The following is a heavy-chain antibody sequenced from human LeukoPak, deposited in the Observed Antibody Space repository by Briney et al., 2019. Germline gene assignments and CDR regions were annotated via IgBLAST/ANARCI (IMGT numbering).Heavy chain of an antibody. V-gene: IGHV4-38-2*02. J-gene: IGHJ5*02. CDR1: GYSISSGYY. Sequence: PSETLSLTCTVSGYSISSGYYWGRIRQPPGKGLEWIGNIYHSGSTYYNPSLKSRVTISVDTSKNQFSLKLSSVTAADTAVYYCARAYSSSWYLNWFDPWGQGTPVTVSS. CDR2: IYHSGST. D-gene: IGHD6-13*01. CDR3: ARAYSSSWYLNWFDP.